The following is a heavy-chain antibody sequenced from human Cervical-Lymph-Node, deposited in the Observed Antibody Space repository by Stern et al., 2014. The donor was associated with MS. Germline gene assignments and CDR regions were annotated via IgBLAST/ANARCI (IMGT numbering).Heavy chain of an antibody. V-gene: IGHV3-23*04. CDR2: ISGSGASP. Sequence: EVQLVESGGGLVQPGGSLRLSCEASGFSFGGYAMSWVLQAPGKGLEWVATISGSGASPFYADSVKGRVTISRDNSKNTVYLQMNSLRADDTAVYFCAKGSRGYTNYYFDYWGQGTLVPVSS. CDR1: GFSFGGYA. CDR3: AKGSRGYTNYYFDY. J-gene: IGHJ4*02. D-gene: IGHD4-11*01.